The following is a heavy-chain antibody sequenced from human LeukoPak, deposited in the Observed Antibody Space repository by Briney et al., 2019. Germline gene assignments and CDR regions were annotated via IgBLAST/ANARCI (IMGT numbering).Heavy chain of an antibody. Sequence: SETLSLTCTVSGGSISSGGYFWSWIRHPPGKALEWIGYIYDDGRSYYNPSLQGRVTTSVDGSKNQFSLKMNSVTAADTAVYYCAREQLATLGYWGQGTLVIVSS. J-gene: IGHJ4*02. CDR3: AREQLATLGY. CDR2: IYDDGRS. D-gene: IGHD1-1*01. V-gene: IGHV4-30-2*01. CDR1: GGSISSGGYF.